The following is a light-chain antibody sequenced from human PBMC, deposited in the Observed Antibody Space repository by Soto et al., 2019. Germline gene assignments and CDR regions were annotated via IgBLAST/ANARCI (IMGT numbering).Light chain of an antibody. CDR3: QQRNSWPLT. Sequence: IVSTQSPATLSLSPGERATLSCRASQNVGGYLAWYQQKPGQAPRLLISDASNRAAGIPARFSGIGSGTDFTLTISSLEPEDFAVYYCQQRNSWPLTFGGGTKVEIK. V-gene: IGKV3-11*01. CDR2: DAS. J-gene: IGKJ4*01. CDR1: QNVGGY.